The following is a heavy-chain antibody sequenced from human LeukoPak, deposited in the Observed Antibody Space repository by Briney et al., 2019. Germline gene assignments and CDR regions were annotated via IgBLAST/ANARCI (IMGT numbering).Heavy chain of an antibody. J-gene: IGHJ4*02. D-gene: IGHD2-15*01. CDR3: ARAGGYCGRISCPYYFDY. Sequence: ASVKVSCKASGYTFTSYDINWVRQGTGQGLEWMGWMNPNSGNTGYAQKFQGRVTMTRNTSISTAYMELSSLRSEDTAVYYCARAGGYCGRISCPYYFDYWGQGSLVAVSS. CDR2: MNPNSGNT. CDR1: GYTFTSYD. V-gene: IGHV1-8*01.